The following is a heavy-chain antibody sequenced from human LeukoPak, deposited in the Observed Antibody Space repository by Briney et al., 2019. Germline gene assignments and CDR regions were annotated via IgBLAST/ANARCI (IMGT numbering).Heavy chain of an antibody. J-gene: IGHJ3*02. CDR1: GLTFSSYA. Sequence: GGSLRLSCAASGLTFSSYAMHWVRQAPGKGLEYVSTISTNGGRTYYANSVKGRFTISRDNSKNTVYLQMGSLRAEDMAVYYCARERRGDDAFDIWGQGTMVTVSS. CDR3: ARERRGDDAFDI. D-gene: IGHD3-16*01. V-gene: IGHV3-64*01. CDR2: ISTNGGRT.